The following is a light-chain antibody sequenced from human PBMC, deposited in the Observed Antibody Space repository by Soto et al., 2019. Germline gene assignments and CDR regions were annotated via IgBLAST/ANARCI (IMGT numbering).Light chain of an antibody. CDR2: EVS. J-gene: IGLJ1*01. Sequence: QSALTQPPSASGSPGQSVTISCTGTSSDVGGYNYVSWYQQHPGKAPKLMIYEVSKRPSGVPDRFSGSKPGNTASLTVSGPQAEDEADYYCSSYAGSNYVFGTGTKVTVL. CDR3: SSYAGSNYV. V-gene: IGLV2-8*01. CDR1: SSDVGGYNY.